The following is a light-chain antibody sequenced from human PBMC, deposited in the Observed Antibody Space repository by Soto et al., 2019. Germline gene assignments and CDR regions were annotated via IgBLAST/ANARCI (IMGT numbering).Light chain of an antibody. V-gene: IGKV3D-15*01. CDR1: QSVSSN. CDR2: DAS. J-gene: IGKJ5*01. CDR3: QQHNNWPT. Sequence: EIVITQPPATLSVSPGERSTLSCRASQSVSSNLAWYQQKPGQAPRVLIYDASTRATVIPARCGGSGSGAVFIITISSLEPEYVAVYYCQQHNNWPTFGQGTRLEI.